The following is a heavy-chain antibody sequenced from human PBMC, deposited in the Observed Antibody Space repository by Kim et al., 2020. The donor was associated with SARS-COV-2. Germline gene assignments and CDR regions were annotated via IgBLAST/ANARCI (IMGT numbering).Heavy chain of an antibody. CDR1: GGSISSYY. J-gene: IGHJ6*02. D-gene: IGHD6-19*01. CDR2: IYTSGST. Sequence: SETLSLTCTVSGGSISSYYWSWIRQPAGKGLEWIGRIYTSGSTNYNPSLKSRVTMSVDTSKNQFSLKLSSVTAADTAVYYCARDGVAVAGIYYYYYGMDVWGQGTTVTVSS. V-gene: IGHV4-4*07. CDR3: ARDGVAVAGIYYYYYGMDV.